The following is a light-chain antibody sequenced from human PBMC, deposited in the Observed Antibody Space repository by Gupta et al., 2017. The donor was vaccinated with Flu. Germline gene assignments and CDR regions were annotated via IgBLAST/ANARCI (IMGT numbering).Light chain of an antibody. CDR3: CLDEGNYVV. J-gene: IGLJ2*01. Sequence: DVSKRLSGVPDRFSGPKSGNMASLTISGLQAEDESDYYCCLDEGNYVVFGGGTKLTVL. CDR2: DVS. V-gene: IGLV2-11*01.